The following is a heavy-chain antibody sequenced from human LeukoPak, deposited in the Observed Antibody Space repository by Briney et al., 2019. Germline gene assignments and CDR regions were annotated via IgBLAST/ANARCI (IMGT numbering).Heavy chain of an antibody. CDR3: ARGVLWSGYFDY. Sequence: GGSLRLSCAASGFTFSSYWMSWVRQAPGKGLEWVSVIYSGGSTYYADSVKGRFTISRHNSKNTLYLQMNSLRAEDTAVYYCARGVLWSGYFDYWGQGTLVTVSS. CDR2: IYSGGST. D-gene: IGHD3-10*02. V-gene: IGHV3-53*04. J-gene: IGHJ4*02. CDR1: GFTFSSYW.